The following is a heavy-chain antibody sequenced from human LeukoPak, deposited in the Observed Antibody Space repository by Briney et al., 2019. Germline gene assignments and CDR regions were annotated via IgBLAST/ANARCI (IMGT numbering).Heavy chain of an antibody. Sequence: GGSLRLSCTSSGFTFREFAVSWLRQAPGKGLEWIGFIRSSIYGGTPKAAASVKGRFIFSRDDSKGVAYLRMNSLKTDDTAVYYCSREWGNGNDLRPDSWGQGTLVTVSS. D-gene: IGHD1-1*01. J-gene: IGHJ4*02. CDR3: SREWGNGNDLRPDS. CDR2: IRSSIYGGTP. V-gene: IGHV3-49*03. CDR1: GFTFREFA.